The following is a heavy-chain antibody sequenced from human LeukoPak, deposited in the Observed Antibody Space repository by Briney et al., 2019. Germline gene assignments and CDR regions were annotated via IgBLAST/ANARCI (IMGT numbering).Heavy chain of an antibody. CDR3: ARHVIVVVPAAIRGKDFDY. Sequence: SETLSLTCTVSGGSISSYYWSWIRQPAGKGLEWIGRIYTSGSTNYNPSLKSRVTMSVDTSKNQFSLKLSSVTAADTAVYYCARHVIVVVPAAIRGKDFDYWGQGTLVTVSS. CDR2: IYTSGST. V-gene: IGHV4-4*07. D-gene: IGHD2-2*02. J-gene: IGHJ4*02. CDR1: GGSISSYY.